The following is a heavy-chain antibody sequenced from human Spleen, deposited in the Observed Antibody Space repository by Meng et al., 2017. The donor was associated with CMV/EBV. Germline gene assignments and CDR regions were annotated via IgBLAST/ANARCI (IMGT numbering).Heavy chain of an antibody. J-gene: IGHJ6*02. Sequence: GESLKISCEASRFTFSSYAMSWVRQAPGKGLEWVSTISGRGSSTYYADSVKGRFTISRDNAKNSLYLQMNSLRAEDTAVYYCASSLRFFEFPYGMDVWGQGTTVTVSS. CDR1: RFTFSSYA. V-gene: IGHV3-23*01. CDR3: ASSLRFFEFPYGMDV. D-gene: IGHD3-3*01. CDR2: ISGRGSST.